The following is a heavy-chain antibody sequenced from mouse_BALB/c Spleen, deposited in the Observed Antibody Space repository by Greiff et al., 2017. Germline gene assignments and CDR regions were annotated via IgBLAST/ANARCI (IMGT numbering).Heavy chain of an antibody. CDR1: GFTFSDYY. Sequence: DVKVEESGGGLVKPGGSLKLSCAASGFTFSDYYMYWVRQTPEKRLEWVATISDGGSYTYYPDSVKGRFTISRDNAKNNLYLQMSSLKSEDTAMYYCAREAFAYWGQGTLVTVSA. J-gene: IGHJ3*01. CDR2: ISDGGSYT. CDR3: AREAFAY. V-gene: IGHV5-4*02.